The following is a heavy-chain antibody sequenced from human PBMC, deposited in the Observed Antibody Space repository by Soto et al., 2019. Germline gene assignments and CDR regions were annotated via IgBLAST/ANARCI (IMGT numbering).Heavy chain of an antibody. CDR1: GFMFSCCA. V-gene: IGHV3-23*01. D-gene: IGHD2-2*02. J-gene: IGHJ2*01. Sequence: EVQLLDSGGGLVQPGGSLRLSCAASGFMFSCCAMSWVRQAPGKGLEWVSTIHGDGDYSHYTDSVEGRFTISRDNSRNTLYLQMDSLRADDTATYYCAKNRGAGDYTNWSFAVWGRGTLVAVSP. CDR3: AKNRGAGDYTNWSFAV. CDR2: IHGDGDYS.